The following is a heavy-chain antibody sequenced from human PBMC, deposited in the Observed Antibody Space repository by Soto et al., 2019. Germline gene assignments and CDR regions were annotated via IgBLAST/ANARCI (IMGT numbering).Heavy chain of an antibody. V-gene: IGHV4-31*03. D-gene: IGHD6-13*01. CDR1: GGSISSGGYY. CDR2: IYYSGST. CDR3: ARGKVSSSWYYYYYGMDA. Sequence: SETLSLTCTVSGGSISSGGYYWSWIRQHPGKGLEWIGYIYYSGSTYYNPSLKSRVTISVDTSKNQFSLKLSSVTAADTAVYYCARGKVSSSWYYYYYGMDAWGQGTTVTVS. J-gene: IGHJ6*02.